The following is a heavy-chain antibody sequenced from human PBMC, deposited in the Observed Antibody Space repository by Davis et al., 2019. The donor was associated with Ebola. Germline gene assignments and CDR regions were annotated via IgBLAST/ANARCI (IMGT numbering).Heavy chain of an antibody. V-gene: IGHV4-39*07. D-gene: IGHD5-12*01. Sequence: PSETLSLTCTVSGGSISSGDYYWSWIRQPPGKGLEWIGEINHSGSTKYNPSLKSRVTISVDTSKNQFSLKLRSVTAADTAAYYCARAWGEYSRGFDYWGQGILVTVSS. CDR3: ARAWGEYSRGFDY. CDR2: INHSGST. CDR1: GGSISSGDYY. J-gene: IGHJ4*02.